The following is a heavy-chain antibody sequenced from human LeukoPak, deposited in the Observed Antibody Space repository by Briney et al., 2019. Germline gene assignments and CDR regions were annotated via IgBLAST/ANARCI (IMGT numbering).Heavy chain of an antibody. CDR2: IKQDGSEK. V-gene: IGHV3-7*05. CDR3: ARDAFLSSYCSGGSCRDRFDY. J-gene: IGHJ4*02. D-gene: IGHD2-15*01. CDR1: GFTFSSYW. Sequence: GGSLRLSCAASGFTFSSYWMSWVRQAPGKGLEWVANIKQDGSEKYYVDSVKGRFTISRDNAKNSLYLQMNSLRSEDTAVYYCARDAFLSSYCSGGSCRDRFDYWGQGTLVTVSS.